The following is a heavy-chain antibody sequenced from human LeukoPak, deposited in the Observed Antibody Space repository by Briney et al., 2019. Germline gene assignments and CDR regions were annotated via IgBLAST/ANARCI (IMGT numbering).Heavy chain of an antibody. D-gene: IGHD5-18*01. J-gene: IGHJ4*02. CDR2: IKHSGST. V-gene: IGHV4-34*01. Sequence: PSETLSLTCAVYGGSFSGYYWSWIRQPPGKGLEWIGEIKHSGSTNYNPSLKSRVTISVDTSKNQFSLKLSSVTAADTAVYYCARLPGRIQLHRDYWGQGTLVTVSS. CDR3: ARLPGRIQLHRDY. CDR1: GGSFSGYY.